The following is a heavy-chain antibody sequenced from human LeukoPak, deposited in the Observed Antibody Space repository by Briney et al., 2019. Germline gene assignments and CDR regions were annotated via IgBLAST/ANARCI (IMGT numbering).Heavy chain of an antibody. Sequence: AGGSLRLSCAASGFTFINYGMTWVRQAPGKGLEWVAGISASGGTTYYADSVKGRFTSSRDNSKNTLYLQMNALRTEDTAVYYCAKRGSAWDLDYWGQGTLVTVPS. D-gene: IGHD6-19*01. V-gene: IGHV3-23*01. J-gene: IGHJ4*02. CDR3: AKRGSAWDLDY. CDR2: ISASGGTT. CDR1: GFTFINYG.